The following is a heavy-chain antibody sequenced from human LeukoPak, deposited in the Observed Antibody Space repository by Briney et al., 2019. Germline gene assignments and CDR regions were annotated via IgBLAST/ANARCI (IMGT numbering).Heavy chain of an antibody. V-gene: IGHV1-2*06. D-gene: IGHD4-17*01. CDR2: INPNTGGT. CDR3: AKETALDGDYSFDY. Sequence: ASVKVSCKASGYTFTGSYMQWVRQAPGQGLEWMGRINPNTGGTNYAQKFQGRVTMTRDTSISTAYMELSRLRSDDTAVYYCAKETALDGDYSFDYWGQGTLDTVSS. J-gene: IGHJ4*02. CDR1: GYTFTGSY.